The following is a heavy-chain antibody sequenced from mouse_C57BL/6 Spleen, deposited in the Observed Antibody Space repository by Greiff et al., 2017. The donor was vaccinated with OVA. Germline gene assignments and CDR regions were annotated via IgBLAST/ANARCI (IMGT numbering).Heavy chain of an antibody. Sequence: DVHLVESGGGLVKPGGSLKLSCAASGFTFSSYAMSWVRQTPEKRLEWVATISDGGSYTYYPDNVKGRFTISRDNATNNLYLQMSHLKSEDTAMYYCARAAGTSDYWGQGTTLTVSA. D-gene: IGHD4-1*01. V-gene: IGHV5-4*01. CDR2: ISDGGSYT. J-gene: IGHJ2*01. CDR1: GFTFSSYA. CDR3: ARAAGTSDY.